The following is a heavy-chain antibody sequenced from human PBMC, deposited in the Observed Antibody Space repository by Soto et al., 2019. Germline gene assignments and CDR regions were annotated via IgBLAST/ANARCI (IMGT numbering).Heavy chain of an antibody. CDR3: ARDHGVYCSSTSCSKGRAFDI. D-gene: IGHD2-2*01. CDR1: GYTFTSYG. CDR2: ISAHNGNT. J-gene: IGHJ3*02. Sequence: ASVKVSCKASGYTFTSYGISWVRQAPGQGLEWMGWISAHNGNTNYAQKLQGRVTMTTDTSTSTAYMELRSLRSDDTAVYYCARDHGVYCSSTSCSKGRAFDIWGQGTMVTVSS. V-gene: IGHV1-18*04.